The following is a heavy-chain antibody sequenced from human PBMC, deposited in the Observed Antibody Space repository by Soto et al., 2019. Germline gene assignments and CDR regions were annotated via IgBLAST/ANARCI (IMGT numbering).Heavy chain of an antibody. Sequence: QVQLQESGPGLVKPSQTLSLTCTVSGGSISSGDYYWSWIRQPPGKGLEWIGYIYYSGSTYYNPSLKSRVTISVDTSKNQFSLKLSSVTAADTAVYYCARDRLRYSGSYYQRGGRMDVWGQGTTVTVSS. V-gene: IGHV4-30-4*01. CDR1: GGSISSGDYY. J-gene: IGHJ6*02. CDR3: ARDRLRYSGSYYQRGGRMDV. CDR2: IYYSGST. D-gene: IGHD1-26*01.